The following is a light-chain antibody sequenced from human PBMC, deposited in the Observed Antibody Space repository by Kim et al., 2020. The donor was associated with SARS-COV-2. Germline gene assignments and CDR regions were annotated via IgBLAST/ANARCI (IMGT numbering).Light chain of an antibody. CDR3: QQHHSFPLT. CDR2: SAF. Sequence: ASVEDTVTITCRASQGINSNLAWYQQRPGKAPNLLIYSAFTLHSGVPSRCSGSGSGTDFTLTITSLQPEDFATYHCQQHHSFPLTFGGGTKVDIK. V-gene: IGKV1-9*01. CDR1: QGINSN. J-gene: IGKJ4*01.